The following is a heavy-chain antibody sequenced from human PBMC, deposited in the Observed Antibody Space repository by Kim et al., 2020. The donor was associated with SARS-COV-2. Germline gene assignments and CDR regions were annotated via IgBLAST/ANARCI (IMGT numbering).Heavy chain of an antibody. D-gene: IGHD1-26*01. Sequence: GGSLRLSCAASGFTFSSYSMNWVRQAPGKGLEWVSYISSSSSTIYYADSVKGRFTISRDNAKNSLYLQMNSLRDEDTAVYYCARDDLALSYIHFDYWGQGTLVTVSS. CDR3: ARDDLALSYIHFDY. V-gene: IGHV3-48*02. CDR1: GFTFSSYS. CDR2: ISSSSSTI. J-gene: IGHJ4*02.